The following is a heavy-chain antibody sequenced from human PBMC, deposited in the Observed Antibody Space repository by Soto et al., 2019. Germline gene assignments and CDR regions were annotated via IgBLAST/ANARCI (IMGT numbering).Heavy chain of an antibody. Sequence: SETLSLTCTVSGGSISSYYWSWIRQPPGKGLEWIGYIYYSGSTNYNPSLKSRVTISVDTSKNQFSLKLSSVTAADTAVYYCARDLQWRDYGGNSKPSGMDVWRQGTTVSVSS. CDR1: GGSISSYY. CDR3: ARDLQWRDYGGNSKPSGMDV. CDR2: IYYSGST. J-gene: IGHJ6*02. D-gene: IGHD4-17*01. V-gene: IGHV4-59*01.